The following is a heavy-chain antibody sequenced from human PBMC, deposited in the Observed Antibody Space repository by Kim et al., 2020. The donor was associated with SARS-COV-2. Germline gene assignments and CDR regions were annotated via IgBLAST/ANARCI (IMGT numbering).Heavy chain of an antibody. CDR3: ARESRPLYSSSLYYFDY. CDR1: GYSISSGYY. D-gene: IGHD6-13*01. CDR2: IYHSGST. V-gene: IGHV4-38-2*02. J-gene: IGHJ4*01. Sequence: SETLSLTCTVSGYSISSGYYWGWIRQPPGKGLEWIGTIYHSGSTYYNPSLKSRATISVDTSKNQFSLNLSSVTAADTAVYHCARESRPLYSSSLYYFDY.